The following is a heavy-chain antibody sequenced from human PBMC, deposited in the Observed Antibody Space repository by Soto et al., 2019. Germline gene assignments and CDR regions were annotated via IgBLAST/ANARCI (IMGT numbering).Heavy chain of an antibody. Sequence: QVQLQESGPGLVKPSQTLSLTCTVSGGSISCGGYYWSWIRQHPGKGLEWIGYIYYSGSTYYNPSHGSRVTISIDTSKNQFSLKLSSVTAADTAMYYCARAAAGKSPYYFDYWGQGTLVTVSS. CDR3: ARAAAGKSPYYFDY. V-gene: IGHV4-31*03. D-gene: IGHD1-1*01. J-gene: IGHJ4*02. CDR2: IYYSGST. CDR1: GGSISCGGYY.